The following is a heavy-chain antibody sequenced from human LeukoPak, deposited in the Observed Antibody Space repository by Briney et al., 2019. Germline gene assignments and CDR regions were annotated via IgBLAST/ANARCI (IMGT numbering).Heavy chain of an antibody. V-gene: IGHV3-66*01. J-gene: IGHJ4*02. CDR3: ARSNYGDYVLFDY. Sequence: PGGFLRLSCAASGFTVSSNYMSWVRQAPGKGLEWVSVIYSGGSTYYADSVKGRFTISRDNSKNTLYLQMNSLRAEDTAVYYCARSNYGDYVLFDYWGQGTLVTVSS. D-gene: IGHD4-17*01. CDR2: IYSGGST. CDR1: GFTVSSNY.